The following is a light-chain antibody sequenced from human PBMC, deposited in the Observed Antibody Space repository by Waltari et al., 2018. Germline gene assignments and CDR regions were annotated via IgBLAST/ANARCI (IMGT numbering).Light chain of an antibody. V-gene: IGLV3-25*03. CDR2: KDN. CDR3: QSADSSGTYVV. Sequence: SYALTQPPSVSVSPGQTARITCSGDALPKQYAYWYQQRPGQAPVLVIYKDNERPSGIPERFSGSGSGTTVTLTISGVQAEDEADYYCQSADSSGTYVVFGGGTKLTVL. J-gene: IGLJ2*01. CDR1: ALPKQY.